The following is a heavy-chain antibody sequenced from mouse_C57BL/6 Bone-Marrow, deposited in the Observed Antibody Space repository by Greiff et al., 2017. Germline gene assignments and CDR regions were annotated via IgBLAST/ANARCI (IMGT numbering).Heavy chain of an antibody. Sequence: QVQLQQPGAELVMPGASVKLSCKASGYTFTSYWMHWVKQRPGQGIAWIGEIDPSDSYTKYNQKFKSNATLTVDKSSSIAYMQLSSLTSEDSAVYYWARDGLLLLLAYCGQGTLVTVSA. V-gene: IGHV1-69*01. CDR2: IDPSDSYT. CDR3: ARDGLLLLLAY. D-gene: IGHD2-12*01. CDR1: GYTFTSYW. J-gene: IGHJ3*01.